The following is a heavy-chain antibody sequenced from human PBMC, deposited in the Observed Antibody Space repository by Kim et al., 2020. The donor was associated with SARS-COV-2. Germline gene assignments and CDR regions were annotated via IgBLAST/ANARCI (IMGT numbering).Heavy chain of an antibody. CDR1: GGTFSSYT. CDR2: IIPILGIA. J-gene: IGHJ5*02. CDR3: AREGGAVVVICGWFDP. Sequence: SVKVSCKASGGTFSSYTISWVRQAPGQGLEWMGRIIPILGIANYAQKFQGRVTITADKSTSTAYMELSSLRSEDTAVYYCAREGGAVVVICGWFDPWGQGTLVTVSS. V-gene: IGHV1-69*04. D-gene: IGHD3-22*01.